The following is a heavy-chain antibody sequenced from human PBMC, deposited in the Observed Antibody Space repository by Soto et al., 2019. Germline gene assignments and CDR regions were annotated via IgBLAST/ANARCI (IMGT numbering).Heavy chain of an antibody. Sequence: QVHLVESGGGVVQPARSLRLSCAASGFTFSSYGMHWVRQAPGKGLEWVAIISYDGSNQYYADSVTGRLTISRDNSKNTLYLQMNSLRAEDKAVYYCAKALGELSPESSDHWRQGVLVTVS. D-gene: IGHD3-16*02. CDR2: ISYDGSNQ. CDR3: AKALGELSPESSDH. J-gene: IGHJ4*02. V-gene: IGHV3-30*18. CDR1: GFTFSSYG.